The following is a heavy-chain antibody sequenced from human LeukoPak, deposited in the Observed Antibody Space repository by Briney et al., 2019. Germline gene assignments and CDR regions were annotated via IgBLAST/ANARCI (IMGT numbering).Heavy chain of an antibody. V-gene: IGHV3-9*01. Sequence: GGSLRLSCAASGFTFDDYAMHWVRQAPGKGLEWVSGISWNSGSIGYADSVKSRFTISRDNAKNSLYLQMNSLRAEDTALYYCAKDKTRGSSWYYFDYWGQGTLVTVSS. CDR1: GFTFDDYA. D-gene: IGHD6-13*01. CDR2: ISWNSGSI. J-gene: IGHJ4*02. CDR3: AKDKTRGSSWYYFDY.